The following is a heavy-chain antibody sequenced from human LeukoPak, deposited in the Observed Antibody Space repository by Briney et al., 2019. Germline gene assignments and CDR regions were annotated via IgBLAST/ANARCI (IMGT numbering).Heavy chain of an antibody. J-gene: IGHJ4*02. D-gene: IGHD2-21*02. CDR2: SGISGGT. Sequence: PGGSLRLFCAASGFTFSSYAMSWVRQAPGKGLEWISTSGISGGTYYVDSVKGRFTISRDKSKNTLYLQMNSLRVEDTALYYCAKRGDRPMYYFHHWGQGTLVTVSS. CDR1: GFTFSSYA. CDR3: AKRGDRPMYYFHH. V-gene: IGHV3-23*01.